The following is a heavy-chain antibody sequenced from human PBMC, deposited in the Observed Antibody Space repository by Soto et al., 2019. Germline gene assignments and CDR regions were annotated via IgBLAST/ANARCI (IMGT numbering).Heavy chain of an antibody. V-gene: IGHV1-69*01. CDR3: ARGSHYDSGAWFDT. D-gene: IGHD3-22*01. Sequence: QVQLVQSGAEVKKPGSSVKVSCKSSGGTFSTYALTWVRQAPGGGLEGMGGIIPTLGTPNSAQRWLGRIAITADESASTTYLVLSSLRSEDTAIYYCARGSHYDSGAWFDTWGQGTLVTVSS. CDR2: IIPTLGTP. CDR1: GGTFSTYA. J-gene: IGHJ5*02.